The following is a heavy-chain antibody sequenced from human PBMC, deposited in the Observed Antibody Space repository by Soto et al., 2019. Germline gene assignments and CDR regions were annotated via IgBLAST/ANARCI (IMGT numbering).Heavy chain of an antibody. CDR2: IYYSGST. Sequence: PSETLSLTCTVSGGSISSSSYYWGWIRQPPGKGLEWIGSIYYSGSTYYNPSLKSRVTISVDTSKNQFSLKLSSVTAADTAVYYCARNSGSYYGWFDPWGQGTLVTVS. CDR3: ARNSGSYYGWFDP. CDR1: GGSISSSSYY. V-gene: IGHV4-39*01. D-gene: IGHD1-26*01. J-gene: IGHJ5*02.